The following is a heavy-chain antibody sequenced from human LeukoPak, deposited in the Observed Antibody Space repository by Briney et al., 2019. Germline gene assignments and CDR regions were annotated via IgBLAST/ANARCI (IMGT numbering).Heavy chain of an antibody. D-gene: IGHD6-19*01. V-gene: IGHV3-9*01. CDR3: AKDKGGWPAGWFDP. CDR2: ISWNSGSI. Sequence: GGSLRLSCAASGFTFDDYAMHWVRQAPGKGLEWVSGISWNSGSIGYADSVKGRFTISRDNAKSSLYLQMNSLRAEDTALYYCAKDKGGWPAGWFDPWGQGTLVTVSS. CDR1: GFTFDDYA. J-gene: IGHJ5*02.